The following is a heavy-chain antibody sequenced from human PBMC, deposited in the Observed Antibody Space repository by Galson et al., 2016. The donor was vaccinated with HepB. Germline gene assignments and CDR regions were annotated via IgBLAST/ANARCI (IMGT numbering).Heavy chain of an antibody. J-gene: IGHJ4*02. CDR1: GYTFTSYW. V-gene: IGHV5-10-1*01. Sequence: QSGAEVKKPGESLRISCKGSGYTFTSYWISWVRQMPGKGLEWMGWIDPSDSSTTYSPSLQGHVIISVDKSISTVYLQWTSLKASDTAMYYCARPGYSSTWVDYWGQGTLVTVSP. CDR2: IDPSDSST. D-gene: IGHD6-13*01. CDR3: ARPGYSSTWVDY.